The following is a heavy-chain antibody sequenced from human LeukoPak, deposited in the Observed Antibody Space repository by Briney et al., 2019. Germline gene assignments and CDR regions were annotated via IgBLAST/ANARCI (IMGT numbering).Heavy chain of an antibody. CDR1: GFTFSSYG. CDR2: ISYDGSNK. CDR3: AKDGNIGREIYYFDY. J-gene: IGHJ4*02. D-gene: IGHD3-10*01. Sequence: GRSLRLSCAASGFTFSSYGMHWVRQAPGKGLEWVAVISYDGSNKYYADSVKGRFTISRDNSKNTLYLQMYSLRAEDTAVYYCAKDGNIGREIYYFDYWGQGTLVTVSS. V-gene: IGHV3-30*18.